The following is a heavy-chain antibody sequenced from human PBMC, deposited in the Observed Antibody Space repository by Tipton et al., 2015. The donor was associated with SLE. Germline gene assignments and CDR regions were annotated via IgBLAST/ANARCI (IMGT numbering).Heavy chain of an antibody. CDR3: ASRGRWEQPEDY. J-gene: IGHJ4*02. Sequence: GLVKPSGTLSLTCAVHDGSLSNYYWSWFRRPPGRGLEWIGEITRRGKTNYNPSLKSRVTISVDTSKNQFSLNLRSVTAADTAVYYCASRGRWEQPEDYWGQGTLVTVSS. V-gene: IGHV4-34*01. D-gene: IGHD1-26*01. CDR1: DGSLSNYY. CDR2: ITRRGKT.